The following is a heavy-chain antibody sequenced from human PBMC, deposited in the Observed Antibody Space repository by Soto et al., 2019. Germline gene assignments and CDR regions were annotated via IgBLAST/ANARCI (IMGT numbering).Heavy chain of an antibody. CDR3: AGVTGYYDSSGYYWQPFDY. CDR1: GFTFSSYG. CDR2: IWYDGSNK. D-gene: IGHD3-22*01. Sequence: LRLSCAASGFTFSSYGMHWVRQAPGKGLEWVAVIWYDGSNKYYADSVKGRFTISRDNSKNTLYLQMNSLRAEDTAVYYCAGVTGYYDSSGYYWQPFDYWGQGTLVTVSS. V-gene: IGHV3-33*01. J-gene: IGHJ4*02.